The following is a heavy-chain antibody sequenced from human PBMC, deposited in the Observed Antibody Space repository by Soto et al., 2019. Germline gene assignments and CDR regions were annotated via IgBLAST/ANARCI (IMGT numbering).Heavy chain of an antibody. Sequence: GESLKISCRTSGYRFTSYWIAWVRQMPGKGLEWMGIIFPSDSDTRYSPSFQGQVTISADRSTSTVFLQWASLKASDTAVYFCARKDKSVYFNWFGPCGQCTLVTLS. CDR2: IFPSDSDT. J-gene: IGHJ5*02. CDR3: ARKDKSVYFNWFGP. V-gene: IGHV5-51*01. CDR1: GYRFTSYW. D-gene: IGHD3-10*01.